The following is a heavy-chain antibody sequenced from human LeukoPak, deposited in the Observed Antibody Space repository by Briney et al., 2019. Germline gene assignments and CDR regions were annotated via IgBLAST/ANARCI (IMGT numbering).Heavy chain of an antibody. CDR2: IDPSDSYT. V-gene: IGHV5-10-1*01. J-gene: IGHJ6*02. Sequence: GESLKISCKGSGYSFTSYWISWVRQMPGKGLEWMGRIDPSDSYTNYSPSFQGHVTISADKSISTAYLQWSSLKASDTAMYYCARHDSSSPPPYYGMDVWGQGTTVTVSS. CDR1: GYSFTSYW. D-gene: IGHD6-6*01. CDR3: ARHDSSSPPPYYGMDV.